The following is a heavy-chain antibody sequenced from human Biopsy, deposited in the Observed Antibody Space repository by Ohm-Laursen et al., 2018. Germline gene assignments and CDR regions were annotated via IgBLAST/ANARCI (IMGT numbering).Heavy chain of an antibody. D-gene: IGHD3-3*01. CDR1: GYTFTAYG. CDR2: ISTYNADT. CDR3: ARDPGYDFWSGSDPFDI. J-gene: IGHJ3*02. V-gene: IGHV1-18*04. Sequence: SVKVSCKTSGYTFTAYGISWVRQAPGQGLEWMGWISTYNADTNIAQKFQGRVSMTTDTSTRTAYMELRSLRSGDTAIYFCARDPGYDFWSGSDPFDIWGQGTLVTVS.